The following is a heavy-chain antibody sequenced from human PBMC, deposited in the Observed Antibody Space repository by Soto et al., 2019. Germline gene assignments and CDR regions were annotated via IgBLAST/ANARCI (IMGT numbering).Heavy chain of an antibody. Sequence: GGSLRLSCAASGFTFSSYGMHWVRQAPGKGLEWVAVIWYDGSNKYYADSVKGRFTISRDNSKSTLYLQMNSLRAEDTAVYYCARFPPPTCSGGSCYSGLDFDYWGQGTLVTVSS. CDR3: ARFPPPTCSGGSCYSGLDFDY. J-gene: IGHJ4*02. V-gene: IGHV3-33*01. CDR2: IWYDGSNK. CDR1: GFTFSSYG. D-gene: IGHD2-15*01.